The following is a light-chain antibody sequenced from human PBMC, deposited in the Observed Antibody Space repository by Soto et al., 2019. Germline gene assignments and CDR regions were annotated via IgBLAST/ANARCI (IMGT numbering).Light chain of an antibody. CDR1: QSVSSN. V-gene: IGKV3-15*01. CDR2: GAS. J-gene: IGKJ5*01. Sequence: TLFLSPGERATLSCRASQSVSSNLAWYQQKPGQAPRLLIYGASTRATGIPARFSGSGSGTEFTLTINSLQSEDSAVYYCQQHNQWPITFGQGTRLEIK. CDR3: QQHNQWPIT.